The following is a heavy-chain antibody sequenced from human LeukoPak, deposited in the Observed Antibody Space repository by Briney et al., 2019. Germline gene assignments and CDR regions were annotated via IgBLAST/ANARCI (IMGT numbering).Heavy chain of an antibody. CDR3: ARTIFGVVIKDAFDF. V-gene: IGHV4-59*01. J-gene: IGHJ3*01. CDR2: IYYSGST. CDR1: GGSISSYY. D-gene: IGHD3-3*01. Sequence: PSETLSLTCSVSGGSISSYYWSWIRQPPGKGLEWVGYIYYSGSTYYNPSLKSRVTISVDTSKNQFSLNLSSVTAADTAVYYCARTIFGVVIKDAFDFWGQGTMVTVSS.